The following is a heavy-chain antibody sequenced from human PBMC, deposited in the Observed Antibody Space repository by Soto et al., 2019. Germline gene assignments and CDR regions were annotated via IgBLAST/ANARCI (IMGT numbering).Heavy chain of an antibody. CDR1: GFTFSSYA. J-gene: IGHJ4*02. CDR3: AKDLRWAAAGPFDY. D-gene: IGHD6-13*01. V-gene: IGHV3-23*01. CDR2: ISGSGGST. Sequence: GGSLRLSCAASGFTFSSYAMSWVRQAPGKGLEWVSAISGSGGSTYYADSVKGRFTSSRDNAKNTLYLQMNSLRAEDTAVYYCAKDLRWAAAGPFDYWGQGTLVTVSS.